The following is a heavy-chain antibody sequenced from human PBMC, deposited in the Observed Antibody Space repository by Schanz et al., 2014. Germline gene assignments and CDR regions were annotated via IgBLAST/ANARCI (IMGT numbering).Heavy chain of an antibody. D-gene: IGHD3-3*01. J-gene: IGHJ4*02. CDR2: VSRSTPDI. Sequence: EVQLLESGGGLVQPGGSLRLSCTASGFTFSSYSMNWVRQAPGKGLEWVSYVSRSTPDIYYADSVKGRFTMSRDNAKNSVCLRMNNLRAEDTAVYYCVRDSFFAFDYWGQGTLXTVSS. CDR1: GFTFSSYS. CDR3: VRDSFFAFDY. V-gene: IGHV3-48*01.